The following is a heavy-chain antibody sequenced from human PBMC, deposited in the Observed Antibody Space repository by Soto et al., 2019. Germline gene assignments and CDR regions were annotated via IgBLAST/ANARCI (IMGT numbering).Heavy chain of an antibody. D-gene: IGHD6-13*01. V-gene: IGHV3-15*01. CDR3: TTDVGYSSSWYGSGY. Sequence: CAAPGFTFSNAWMSWVRQAPGKGLEWVGRIKSKTDGGTTDYAAPVKGRFTISRDDSKNTLYLQMNSLKTEDTAVYYCTTDVGYSSSWYGSGYWGQGTLVTVSS. CDR1: GFTFSNAW. CDR2: IKSKTDGGTT. J-gene: IGHJ4*02.